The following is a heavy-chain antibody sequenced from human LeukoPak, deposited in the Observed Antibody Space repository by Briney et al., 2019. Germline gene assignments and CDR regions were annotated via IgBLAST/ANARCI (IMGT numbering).Heavy chain of an antibody. CDR3: ARAAVPAALNWFDP. Sequence: PSETLSLTRTVSGYSISSGYYWGWIRQPPGKGLEWIGSIYHSGSTYYNPSLKSRVTISVDTSKNQFSLKLSSVTAADTAVYYCARAAVPAALNWFDPWGQGTLVTVSS. J-gene: IGHJ5*02. D-gene: IGHD2-2*01. V-gene: IGHV4-38-2*02. CDR2: IYHSGST. CDR1: GYSISSGYY.